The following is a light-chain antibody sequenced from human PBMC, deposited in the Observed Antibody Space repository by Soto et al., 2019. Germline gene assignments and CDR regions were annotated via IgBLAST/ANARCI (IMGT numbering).Light chain of an antibody. CDR1: SSDVGGYNY. CDR3: SSYTSRSFPYV. V-gene: IGLV2-14*01. Sequence: QSALTQPASVSGSPGQSITISCTGTSSDVGGYNYVSWYQQHPGKAPKLMIYEVSNRPSGVSNRFSGSKSGNTASLTISGLQAEDEADYYCSSYTSRSFPYVFGTGTKVTVL. CDR2: EVS. J-gene: IGLJ1*01.